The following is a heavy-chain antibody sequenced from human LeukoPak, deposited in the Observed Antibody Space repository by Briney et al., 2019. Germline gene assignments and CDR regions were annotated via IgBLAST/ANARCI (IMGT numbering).Heavy chain of an antibody. CDR2: INHSGST. Sequence: SETLSLTCTVSGGSISSYYWSWIRQPPGKGLEWIGEINHSGSTNYNPSLKSRVTISVDTSKNQFSLKLSSVTAADTAVYYCAREGHIVVVTATQYYYYYYYMDVWGKGTTVTVSS. V-gene: IGHV4-34*01. CDR3: AREGHIVVVTATQYYYYYYYMDV. CDR1: GGSISSYY. D-gene: IGHD2-21*02. J-gene: IGHJ6*03.